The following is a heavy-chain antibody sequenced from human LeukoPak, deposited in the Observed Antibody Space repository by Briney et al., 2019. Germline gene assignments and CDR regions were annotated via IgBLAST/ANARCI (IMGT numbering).Heavy chain of an antibody. D-gene: IGHD6-13*01. Sequence: PGGSLRLSCAASGFTFSGYWMSWVRQAPGKGLEWVANIKQDGSDKYYVDSVKGRSTISRDNAKNSPYLQMNSLRAEDTAVYYCARVGSSSSWYVLRPVDSWGQGTLVTVSS. J-gene: IGHJ4*02. CDR2: IKQDGSDK. V-gene: IGHV3-7*03. CDR3: ARVGSSSSWYVLRPVDS. CDR1: GFTFSGYW.